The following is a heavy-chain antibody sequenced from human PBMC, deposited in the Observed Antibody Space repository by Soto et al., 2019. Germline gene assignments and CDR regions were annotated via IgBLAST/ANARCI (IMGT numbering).Heavy chain of an antibody. CDR1: GFTFSSYG. D-gene: IGHD6-13*01. CDR3: ARDSEAAAGVYYYGLDV. V-gene: IGHV3-33*01. CDR2: IWYDGSNK. Sequence: QPGGSLRLSCAASGFTFSSYGMHWVRQAPGKGLEWAAVIWYDGSNKYYADSVKGRFTISRDNSKNTLYLQMNSLRAEDTAVYYCARDSEAAAGVYYYGLDVWGQGTTVTVSS. J-gene: IGHJ6*01.